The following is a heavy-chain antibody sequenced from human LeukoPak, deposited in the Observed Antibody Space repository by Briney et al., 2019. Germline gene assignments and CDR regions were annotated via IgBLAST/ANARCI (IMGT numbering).Heavy chain of an antibody. V-gene: IGHV3-7*01. D-gene: IGHD2-21*02. CDR2: IKQDGSEK. CDR1: GFTFSSYW. J-gene: IGHJ4*02. CDR3: ARDQMVVTGPFDY. Sequence: GGSLRLSCAASGFTFSSYWMSWVRQAPGKGLEWVANIKQDGSEKYYVGSVKGRFTISRDNAKNSLYLQMNSLRAEDTAVYYCARDQMVVTGPFDYWGQGTLVTVSS.